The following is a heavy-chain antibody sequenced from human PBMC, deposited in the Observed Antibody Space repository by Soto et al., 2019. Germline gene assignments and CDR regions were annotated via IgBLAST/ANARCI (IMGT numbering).Heavy chain of an antibody. Sequence: SETLSLTCTVSGGSISSSSYYWGWIRQPPGKGLEWIGSIYYSGSTYYNPSLKSRVTISVDTSKNQLSLKLSSVTAADTAVYYCARQIVGATTDFDYWGQGTLVTVSS. J-gene: IGHJ4*02. V-gene: IGHV4-39*01. CDR2: IYYSGST. D-gene: IGHD1-26*01. CDR1: GGSISSSSYY. CDR3: ARQIVGATTDFDY.